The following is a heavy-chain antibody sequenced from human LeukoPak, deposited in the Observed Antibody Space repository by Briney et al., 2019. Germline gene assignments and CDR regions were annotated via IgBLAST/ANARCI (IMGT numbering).Heavy chain of an antibody. CDR1: GGSISSGSYY. V-gene: IGHV4-61*02. J-gene: IGHJ5*02. CDR2: IYTSGST. CDR3: ARESGRPFWSGYYNP. D-gene: IGHD3-3*01. Sequence: SETLSPTCTVSGGSISSGSYYWSWIRQPAGKGLEWIGRIYTSGSTNYNPSLKSRVTISVDTSKNQFSLKLSSVTAADTAVYYCARESGRPFWSGYYNPWGQGTLVTVSS.